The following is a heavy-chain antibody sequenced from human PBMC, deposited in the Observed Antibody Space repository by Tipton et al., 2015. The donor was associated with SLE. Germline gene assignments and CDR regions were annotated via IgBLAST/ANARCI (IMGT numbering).Heavy chain of an antibody. D-gene: IGHD1-1*01. CDR2: VYSSGST. J-gene: IGHJ3*02. V-gene: IGHV4-61*02. CDR3: ARRSVQEAFDI. Sequence: TLSLTCTVSGGSISRGSYFWTWIRQPAGKGLEWIGRVYSSGSTIYNPSIKSRITLSLDTSKNHFSLKLRSVTAADTAVYFCARRSVQEAFDIWGQGTMVTVSS. CDR1: GGSISRGSYF.